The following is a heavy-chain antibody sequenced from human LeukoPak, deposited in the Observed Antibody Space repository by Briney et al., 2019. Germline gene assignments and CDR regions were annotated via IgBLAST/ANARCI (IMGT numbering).Heavy chain of an antibody. CDR3: ARTYGDYDDAFDV. J-gene: IGHJ3*01. CDR2: IYYSGST. CDR1: GDSISSSTYY. V-gene: IGHV4-39*01. D-gene: IGHD4-17*01. Sequence: SETLSLTCTVSGDSISSSTYYWGWIRQPPGKGLEWIGSIYYSGSTYNNPSLKSRVTIFVDTSKNQFSQKLSSVTATDTAVYYCARTYGDYDDAFDVWGQGTMVTVSS.